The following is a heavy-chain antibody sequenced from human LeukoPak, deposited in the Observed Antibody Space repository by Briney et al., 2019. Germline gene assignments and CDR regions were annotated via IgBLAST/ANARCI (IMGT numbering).Heavy chain of an antibody. CDR1: GFTFSSYW. D-gene: IGHD2-15*01. V-gene: IGHV3-7*01. J-gene: IGHJ6*03. CDR3: ARVGAATFYWYYMDV. CDR2: IKQDGSEK. Sequence: GGSLRLSCEASGFTFSSYWMSWVRQAPGEGLEWVANIKQDGSEKYYVDSLKGRFTVSRDNAKNSLYLQINSLRVGDTAVYFCARVGAATFYWYYMDVWGKGTTVTVSS.